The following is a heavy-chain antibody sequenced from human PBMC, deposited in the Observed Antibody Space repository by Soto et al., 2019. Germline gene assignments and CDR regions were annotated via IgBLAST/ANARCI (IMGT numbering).Heavy chain of an antibody. Sequence: QVQLVESGGGVVQPGRSLRLSCAASGLTFSNYGFHWVRQAPGKGLEWVAVISYDGSHKYYTDSVKGRFTISRDNSKNTVSLQMNNLGPDDTAVYYCAKDSGAPHDPPLYNWFDPWGRGTLVTVSS. CDR2: ISYDGSHK. J-gene: IGHJ5*02. D-gene: IGHD3-10*01. CDR3: AKDSGAPHDPPLYNWFDP. V-gene: IGHV3-30*18. CDR1: GLTFSNYG.